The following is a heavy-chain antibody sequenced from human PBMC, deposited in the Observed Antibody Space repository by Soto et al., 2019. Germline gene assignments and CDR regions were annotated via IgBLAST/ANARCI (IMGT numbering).Heavy chain of an antibody. CDR1: GGTFSSYA. CDR3: ARVPRIHCGGDCYS. V-gene: IGHV1-69*13. Sequence: GASVKVSCKASGGTFSSYAMSWVRQAPGQGLEWMGGIIPIFGTANYAQKFQGRVTITADESTSTAYMELSSLRSEDTAVYYCARVPRIHCGGDCYSWGQGTLVTVSS. D-gene: IGHD2-21*02. CDR2: IIPIFGTA. J-gene: IGHJ4*02.